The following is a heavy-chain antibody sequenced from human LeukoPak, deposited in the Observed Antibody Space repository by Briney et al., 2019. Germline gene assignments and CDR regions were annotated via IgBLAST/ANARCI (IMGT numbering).Heavy chain of an antibody. CDR3: AKDMADITIFGVVIIDY. J-gene: IGHJ4*02. Sequence: PGGSLRLSCAASGFTFSSYAMSWVRQAPGKGLEWVSAISGSGGSTYYADSVKGRFTISRDNSKNTLYLQMNSLRAEDTAVYYCAKDMADITIFGVVIIDYWGQGTLVTVSS. D-gene: IGHD3-3*01. CDR1: GFTFSSYA. CDR2: ISGSGGST. V-gene: IGHV3-23*01.